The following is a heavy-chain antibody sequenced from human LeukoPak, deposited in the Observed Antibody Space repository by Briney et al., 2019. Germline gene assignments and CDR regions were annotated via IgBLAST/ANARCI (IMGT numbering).Heavy chain of an antibody. V-gene: IGHV4-61*02. CDR3: ARALGAFDI. CDR1: GDSISSGSYY. J-gene: IGHJ3*02. Sequence: SQTLSLTCSVSGDSISSGSYYWSWIRQPAGKGLEWIGRIYTTGSTNYNPSLKSRVTISVDTSENQVSLKLNSVTAADTAVYYCARALGAFDIWGQGTMVTVSS. CDR2: IYTTGST.